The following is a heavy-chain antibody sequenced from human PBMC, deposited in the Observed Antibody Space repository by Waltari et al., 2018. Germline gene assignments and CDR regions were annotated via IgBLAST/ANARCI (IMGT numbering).Heavy chain of an antibody. V-gene: IGHV4-59*11. J-gene: IGHJ5*01. CDR3: AREGSLYSSTGGWIGP. D-gene: IGHD2-2*01. CDR2: INQITGDT. Sequence: QVHLQESGPGLVKPSETLSLTCTVSNGSLNNHYWSWIRQPPGKRMEWIGWINQITGDTNYKPSRESRVIISSDISKNQFSLKLTSVTAADTAIYYCAREGSLYSSTGGWIGPWGQGMLVTVSS. CDR1: NGSLNNHY.